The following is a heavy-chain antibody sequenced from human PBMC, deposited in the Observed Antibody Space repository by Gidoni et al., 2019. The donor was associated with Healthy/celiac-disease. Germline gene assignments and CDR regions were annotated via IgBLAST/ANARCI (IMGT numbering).Heavy chain of an antibody. CDR1: GGSISSYY. CDR2: IYYSGST. V-gene: IGHV4-59*01. CDR3: AGGSGSGLIDP. J-gene: IGHJ5*02. D-gene: IGHD3-10*01. Sequence: QVQLQESGPGLVKPSETLSLTCTVSGGSISSYYWSWIRQPPGKGLEWLGYIYYSGSTNYNPSLKSRVTISVDTSKNQFSLKLSSVTAADTAVYYCAGGSGSGLIDPWGQGTLVTVSS.